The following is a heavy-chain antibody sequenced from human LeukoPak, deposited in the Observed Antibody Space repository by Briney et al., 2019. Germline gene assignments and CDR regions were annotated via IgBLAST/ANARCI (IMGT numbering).Heavy chain of an antibody. CDR1: GFTFDDYG. V-gene: IGHV3-20*04. D-gene: IGHD3-9*01. CDR2: INWNGGST. Sequence: GGSLRLSCAASGFTFDDYGMSWVRQAPGKGLEWVSGINWNGGSTGYADSVKGRFTISRDNAKNSLYLQMNSLRAEDTALYYCARGLYYDILTGYYRGAHFDYWGQGTLVTVSS. J-gene: IGHJ4*02. CDR3: ARGLYYDILTGYYRGAHFDY.